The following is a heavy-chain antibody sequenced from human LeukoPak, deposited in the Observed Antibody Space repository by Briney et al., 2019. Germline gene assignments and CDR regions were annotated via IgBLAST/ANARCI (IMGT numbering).Heavy chain of an antibody. V-gene: IGHV1-3*01. D-gene: IGHD6-19*01. CDR1: GYTFTSHA. Sequence: ASVKVSCKASGYTFTSHAMHWVRHAPGQRLEWMGWINAGNGNTKYSQKFQGRVTITRDTSASTAYMELSSLRSEDTAVYYCARWVGSGWYNYFDYWGQGTLVTVSS. J-gene: IGHJ4*02. CDR3: ARWVGSGWYNYFDY. CDR2: INAGNGNT.